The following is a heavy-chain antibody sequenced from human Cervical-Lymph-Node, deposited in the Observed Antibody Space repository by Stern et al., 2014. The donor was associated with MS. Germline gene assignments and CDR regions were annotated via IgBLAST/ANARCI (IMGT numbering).Heavy chain of an antibody. Sequence: VQLVESGAEVKKPGASVNVSCKTSGYTFTYYAISWIRQAPGQGLAWGGWNSPYNGNTNFVQKLQGRVARTTDTSTSTAYMELRSLRSDDTAVYYCARDDDYTRRAIDYWGQGTLVTVSS. CDR2: NSPYNGNT. D-gene: IGHD4-11*01. CDR1: GYTFTYYA. V-gene: IGHV1-18*01. CDR3: ARDDDYTRRAIDY. J-gene: IGHJ4*02.